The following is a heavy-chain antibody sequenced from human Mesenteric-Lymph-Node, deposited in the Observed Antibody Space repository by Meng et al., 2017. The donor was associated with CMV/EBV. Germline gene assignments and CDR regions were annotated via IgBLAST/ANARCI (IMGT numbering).Heavy chain of an antibody. D-gene: IGHD2-2*01. V-gene: IGHV3-30*03. CDR2: ISYDGRNK. Sequence: GESLKISCAASGFTFSSYWMSWVRQAPGKGLEWVAVISYDGRNKYYADSVKGRFTISRDNSKNTLYLQMNSLRAEDTAVYYWARRYDILVVPAAIVGSYGMDVWGQGTTVTVSS. CDR3: ARRYDILVVPAAIVGSYGMDV. J-gene: IGHJ6*02. CDR1: GFTFSSYW.